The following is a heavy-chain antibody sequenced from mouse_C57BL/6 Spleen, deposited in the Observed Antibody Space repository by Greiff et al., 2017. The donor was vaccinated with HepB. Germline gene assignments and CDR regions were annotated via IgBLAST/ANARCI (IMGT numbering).Heavy chain of an antibody. Sequence: QVHVKQSGAELVKPGASVKISCKASGYAFSSYWMNWVKQRPGKGLEWIGQIYPGDGDTNYNGKFKGKATLTADKSSTTAYMQLSSLTSEDSAVYFCARDYYGSSYPLWYFDVWGTGTTVTVSS. CDR1: GYAFSSYW. CDR2: IYPGDGDT. V-gene: IGHV1-80*01. J-gene: IGHJ1*03. D-gene: IGHD1-1*01. CDR3: ARDYYGSSYPLWYFDV.